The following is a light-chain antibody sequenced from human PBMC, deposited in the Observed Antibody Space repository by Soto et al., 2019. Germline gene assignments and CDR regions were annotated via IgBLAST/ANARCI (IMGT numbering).Light chain of an antibody. V-gene: IGKV3-15*01. CDR2: GAS. CDR3: QPHNNWPVVT. J-gene: IGKJ4*01. CDR1: RSISRN. Sequence: EMVLTQSPATLSGSPGERVTLSCRASRSISRNLAWYQQKAGQAPRLLIYGASTRATGIPDRFSGRGSGTEFTLTINCLQSEDFATYYCQPHNNWPVVTFGGGTRVEIK.